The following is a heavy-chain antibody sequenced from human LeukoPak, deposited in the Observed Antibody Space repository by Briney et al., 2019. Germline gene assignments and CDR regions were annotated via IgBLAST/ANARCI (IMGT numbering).Heavy chain of an antibody. CDR2: INPNSGNT. V-gene: IGHV1-8*03. D-gene: IGHD1-26*01. CDR1: GYTFTSYD. J-gene: IGHJ3*02. Sequence: ASVKVSCKASGYTFTSYDINWVRQATGQGLEWMGWINPNSGNTGYAQKFQGRVTITRNTSISTAYMELSSLRSEDTAVYYCASFSGGYPNHDAFDIWGQGTMVTVSS. CDR3: ASFSGGYPNHDAFDI.